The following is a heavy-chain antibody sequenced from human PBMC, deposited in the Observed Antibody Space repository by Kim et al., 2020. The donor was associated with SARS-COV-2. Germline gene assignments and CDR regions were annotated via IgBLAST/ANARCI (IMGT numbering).Heavy chain of an antibody. V-gene: IGHV3-23*01. J-gene: IGHJ4*02. CDR3: ANPRQPDY. D-gene: IGHD6-13*01. Sequence: YADSVTGRFTISRDNAKNTLYLQMSSLRAEDTAIYYCANPRQPDYWGQGTLVTVSS.